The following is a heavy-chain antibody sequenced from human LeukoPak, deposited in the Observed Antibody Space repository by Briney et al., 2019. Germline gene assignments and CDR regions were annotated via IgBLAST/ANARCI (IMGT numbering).Heavy chain of an antibody. CDR2: ISSSGSTI. CDR1: GFTFSSYA. V-gene: IGHV3-48*01. Sequence: PGGSLRLSCAASGFTFSSYAVSWVRQAPGKGLEWVSYISSSGSTIYYADSVKGRFTISRDNAKNSLYLQMNSLRAEDTAVYFCARAGRFGESFRDYYYYIDVWGKGTTVTVSS. D-gene: IGHD3-10*01. J-gene: IGHJ6*03. CDR3: ARAGRFGESFRDYYYYIDV.